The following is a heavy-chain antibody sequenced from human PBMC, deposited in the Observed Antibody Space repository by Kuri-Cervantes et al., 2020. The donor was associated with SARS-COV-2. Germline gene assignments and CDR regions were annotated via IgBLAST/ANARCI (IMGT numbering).Heavy chain of an antibody. V-gene: IGHV5-51*01. CDR3: ARSPTYIVGATPYYFDY. J-gene: IGHJ4*02. CDR2: IYPGDSDT. Sequence: GGSLRLSCKGSGYSFTSYWISWVRQMPGKGLEWMGIIYPGDSDTRYSPSFQGQVTISADKSIGTAYLQWSSLKASDTAMYYCARSPTYIVGATPYYFDYWGQGTLVTVSS. D-gene: IGHD1-26*01. CDR1: GYSFTSYW.